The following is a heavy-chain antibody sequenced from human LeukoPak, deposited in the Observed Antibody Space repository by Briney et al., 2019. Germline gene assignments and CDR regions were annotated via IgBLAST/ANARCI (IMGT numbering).Heavy chain of an antibody. CDR1: GGSISGYY. V-gene: IGHV4-59*08. J-gene: IGHJ4*02. Sequence: SETLSLTCTVSGGSISGYYWNWIRQPPGKGLEWIGHIFYSGNTNYSPSLKSRVTISVDTSKNQFSLKLTSVTAADTAIYYCARHSSGLYYFDYWGQGPWSPSPQ. CDR3: ARHSSGLYYFDY. CDR2: IFYSGNT. D-gene: IGHD6-19*01.